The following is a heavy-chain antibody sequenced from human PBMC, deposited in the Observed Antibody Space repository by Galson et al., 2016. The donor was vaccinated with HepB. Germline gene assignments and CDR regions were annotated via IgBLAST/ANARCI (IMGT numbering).Heavy chain of an antibody. CDR2: ISGSGFNT. D-gene: IGHD1-26*01. J-gene: IGHJ5*02. Sequence: LRLSCAASGFTFSSYVMTWVRQAPGKGLEWVSAISGSGFNTYYADSVKGRFTISRDNSRNTLYLQMYSLGAEDTAVYYCAKDGVGAIADWFDPWGQGTLVTVSS. CDR3: AKDGVGAIADWFDP. V-gene: IGHV3-23*01. CDR1: GFTFSSYV.